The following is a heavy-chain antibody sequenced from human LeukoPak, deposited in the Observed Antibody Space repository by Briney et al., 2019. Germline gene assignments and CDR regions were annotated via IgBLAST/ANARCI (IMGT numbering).Heavy chain of an antibody. CDR1: GASITTKY. Sequence: PSETLSLTCSVSGASITTKYWKWIRQPPGKELEWIGYMYNSGDTNCNPSFLSRATISTDTSKNQFSLHLRSVTAADTAVYYCARSGSGDHMDYWGQGTLVTVSS. CDR3: ARSGSGDHMDY. CDR2: MYNSGDT. J-gene: IGHJ4*02. V-gene: IGHV4-59*12. D-gene: IGHD4-17*01.